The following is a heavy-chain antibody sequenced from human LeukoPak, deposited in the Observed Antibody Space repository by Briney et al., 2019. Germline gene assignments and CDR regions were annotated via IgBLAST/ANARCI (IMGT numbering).Heavy chain of an antibody. CDR2: IYYSGST. V-gene: IGHV4-59*01. CDR3: ARFPDSRGFDYFDY. Sequence: PSETLSLTCTVSGCSISSYYWSWIRQPPGKGLEWIGYIYYSGSTNYNPSLKSRVTISVDTSKTQCYLKLSSVTAADTAVYYCARFPDSRGFDYFDYWGQGTLVTVSS. CDR1: GCSISSYY. D-gene: IGHD3-22*01. J-gene: IGHJ4*02.